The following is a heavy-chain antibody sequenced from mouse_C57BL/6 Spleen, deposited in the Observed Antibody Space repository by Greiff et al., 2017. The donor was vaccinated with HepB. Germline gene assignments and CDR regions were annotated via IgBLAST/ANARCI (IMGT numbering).Heavy chain of an antibody. D-gene: IGHD3-3*01. V-gene: IGHV1-42*01. CDR3: ARWGPFDY. Sequence: EVQLQQSGPELVKPGASVKISCKASGYSFTGYYMNWVKQSPEKSLEWIGEINPSTGDTTYNQKFKAKATLTVDKSSSTAYMQLNGLTSEDSAVYYCARWGPFDYWGQGTTLTVSS. J-gene: IGHJ2*01. CDR1: GYSFTGYY. CDR2: INPSTGDT.